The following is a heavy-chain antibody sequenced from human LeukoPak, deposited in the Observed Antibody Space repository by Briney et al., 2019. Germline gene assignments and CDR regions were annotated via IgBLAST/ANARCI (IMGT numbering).Heavy chain of an antibody. Sequence: GASVKVSFKASGYTFTAYYMHWVRQAPGQGLEWMGWINPNSGGTNYAQNFQGRVTMTRDTSISTAYMELSSLRSDDTAVYYCARMSTSWYADYWGQGTLVTVSS. D-gene: IGHD6-13*01. J-gene: IGHJ4*02. CDR3: ARMSTSWYADY. V-gene: IGHV1-2*02. CDR1: GYTFTAYY. CDR2: INPNSGGT.